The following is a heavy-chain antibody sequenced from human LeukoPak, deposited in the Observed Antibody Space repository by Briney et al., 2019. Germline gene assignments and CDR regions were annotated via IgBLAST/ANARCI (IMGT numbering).Heavy chain of an antibody. CDR2: ISSSGGTT. CDR3: AKGGAARFDY. D-gene: IGHD5-18*01. J-gene: IGHJ4*02. V-gene: IGHV3-23*01. Sequence: GGSLRLSCAASEVTFKNYAMSWVRQAPGKGLEWVSGISSSGGTTYYADSVKGRFTISRDNSKNTLYLQMNSLRAEDTAVYYCAKGGAARFDYWGQGTLVTVSS. CDR1: EVTFKNYA.